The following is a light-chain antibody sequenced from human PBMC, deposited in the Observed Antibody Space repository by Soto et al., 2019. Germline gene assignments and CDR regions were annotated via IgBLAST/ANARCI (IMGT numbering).Light chain of an antibody. CDR2: ENN. CDR3: QSYDSSLSGYV. CDR1: SSNIGAGYY. Sequence: QSVLTQPPSVSEAPGQRGTISCTGSSSNIGAGYYAHWYQQVPGTAPKLLIYENNNRPSGVPDRFSGSKSGTSASLAITGHQAEDEAEYYCQSYDSSLSGYVFGTGTKLTVL. V-gene: IGLV1-40*01. J-gene: IGLJ1*01.